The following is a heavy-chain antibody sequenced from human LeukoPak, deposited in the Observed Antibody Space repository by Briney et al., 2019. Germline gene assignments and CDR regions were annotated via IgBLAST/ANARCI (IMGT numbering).Heavy chain of an antibody. J-gene: IGHJ4*02. CDR3: ARSIAVAAPNDY. CDR2: VFFDGTIQ. D-gene: IGHD6-19*01. Sequence: PGRSLRLSCAASGFTFSNYAMHWVRQAPGKGLEWVAVVFFDGTIQYYADAVKGRFTISRDNSKNTLYLQMNSLRAEDTAVYYCARSIAVAAPNDYWGQGTLVTVSS. CDR1: GFTFSNYA. V-gene: IGHV3-30*04.